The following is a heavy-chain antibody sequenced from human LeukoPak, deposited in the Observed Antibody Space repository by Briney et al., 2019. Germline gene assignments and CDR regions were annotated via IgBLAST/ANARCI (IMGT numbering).Heavy chain of an antibody. CDR3: ARDRIVRRPGTNWFDP. Sequence: GGSLRLSCAASGFTFSSYSMNWVRQAPGKGLEWVSSIRSSSSYIYYADSVKGRFTISRDNAKNSLYLQMNSLRAEDTAVYYCARDRIVRRPGTNWFDPWGQGTLVTVSS. D-gene: IGHD3-22*01. CDR1: GFTFSSYS. CDR2: IRSSSSYI. J-gene: IGHJ5*02. V-gene: IGHV3-21*01.